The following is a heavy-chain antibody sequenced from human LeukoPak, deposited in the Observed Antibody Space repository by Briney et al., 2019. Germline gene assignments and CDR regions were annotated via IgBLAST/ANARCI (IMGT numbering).Heavy chain of an antibody. CDR2: IYYSGST. J-gene: IGHJ5*02. CDR1: GGSISSYY. Sequence: SETLSLTCTVSGGSISSYYWSWLRQPPGKGLEWIGYIYYSGSTSYNPSLKSRVTISVDTSKNQFSLKLSSVTAADTAVYYCARGSWAGYGGNPVEFDPWGQGTLVTVSS. D-gene: IGHD4-17*01. V-gene: IGHV4-59*01. CDR3: ARGSWAGYGGNPVEFDP.